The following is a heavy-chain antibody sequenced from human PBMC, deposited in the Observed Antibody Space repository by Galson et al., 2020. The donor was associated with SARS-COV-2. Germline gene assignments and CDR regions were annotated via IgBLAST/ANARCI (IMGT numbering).Heavy chain of an antibody. Sequence: GESLKISCAASGFTFSSYAMHWVRQAPGKGLEWVAVISYDGSNKYYADSVKGRFTISRDNSKNTLYLQMNSLRAEDTAVYYCASEMATTSFDYWGQGTLVTVSS. CDR2: ISYDGSNK. CDR1: GFTFSSYA. D-gene: IGHD5-12*01. CDR3: ASEMATTSFDY. V-gene: IGHV3-30*04. J-gene: IGHJ4*02.